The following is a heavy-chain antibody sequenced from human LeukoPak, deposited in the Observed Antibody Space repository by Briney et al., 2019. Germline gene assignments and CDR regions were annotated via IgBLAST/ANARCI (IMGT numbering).Heavy chain of an antibody. CDR2: SYYSGSA. Sequence: PSETLSLTCTVSGVSFSSGGFYWNWIRQHPGKGPEWIGYSYYSGSASYNPSPKSRVTISVDTSKNQFSLKLSSVTAADTAVYYCARTALGYCSSTSCYVRYYYYYYGMDVWGQGTTVTVSS. J-gene: IGHJ6*02. CDR1: GVSFSSGGFY. CDR3: ARTALGYCSSTSCYVRYYYYYYGMDV. V-gene: IGHV4-31*03. D-gene: IGHD2-2*01.